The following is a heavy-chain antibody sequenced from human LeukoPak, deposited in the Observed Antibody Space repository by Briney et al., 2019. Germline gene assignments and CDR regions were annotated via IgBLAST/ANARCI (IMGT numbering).Heavy chain of an antibody. D-gene: IGHD2-15*01. J-gene: IGHJ5*02. V-gene: IGHV4-38-2*02. CDR2: IDHSGST. CDR1: GYSISSGYY. CDR3: ARTRYCSGGSCFNWFDP. Sequence: SETLSLTCTVSGYSISSGYYWGWIRQPPGKGLEWIGSIDHSGSTYYNPSLKSRVTISVDTSKNQFSLKLSSVTAADTAVYYCARTRYCSGGSCFNWFDPWGQGTLVTVSS.